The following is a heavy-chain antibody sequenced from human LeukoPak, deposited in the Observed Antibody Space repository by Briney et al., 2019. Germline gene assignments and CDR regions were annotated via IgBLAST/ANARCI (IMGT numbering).Heavy chain of an antibody. J-gene: IGHJ3*02. Sequence: ASVKVSCKVSGESITELGMHWERQSPGKGLEWMGGLVPANHQTIYAQDFQGRVTMTEDTSTDTAYMELSSLRSEDTAIYYCALASDYYDSSGYYLEIWGQGTLVTVSA. V-gene: IGHV1-24*01. CDR2: LVPANHQT. CDR3: ALASDYYDSSGYYLEI. CDR1: GESITELG. D-gene: IGHD3-22*01.